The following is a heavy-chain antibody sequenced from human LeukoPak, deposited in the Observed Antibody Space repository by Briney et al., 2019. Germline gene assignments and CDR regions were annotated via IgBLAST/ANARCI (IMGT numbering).Heavy chain of an antibody. CDR3: ARLWELLR. V-gene: IGHV3-30*03. CDR1: GFTFSSYG. CDR2: ISYDGSNK. J-gene: IGHJ4*02. Sequence: TGRSLRLSCAASGFTFSSYGMHWVRQAPGKGLEWVAVISYDGSNKYYADSVKGRFTISRDNSKNTLYLQMNSLRAEDTAVYYCARLWELLRWGQGTLVTVSS. D-gene: IGHD1-26*01.